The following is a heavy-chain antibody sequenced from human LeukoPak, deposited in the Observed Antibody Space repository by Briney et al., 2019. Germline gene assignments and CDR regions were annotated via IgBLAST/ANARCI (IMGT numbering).Heavy chain of an antibody. CDR2: ISIIDGNT. D-gene: IGHD1-26*01. V-gene: IGHV1-18*01. J-gene: IGHJ5*02. Sequence: ASVKVSCKAFGYTFTKYGISWVRQAPGQGLEWMGWISIIDGNTKYAQNLQGRVAMTTDTSTNTVYMELRSLRFDDTAVYYCARDSDTTGGRDPWGQGTLVTVSS. CDR3: ARDSDTTGGRDP. CDR1: GYTFTKYG.